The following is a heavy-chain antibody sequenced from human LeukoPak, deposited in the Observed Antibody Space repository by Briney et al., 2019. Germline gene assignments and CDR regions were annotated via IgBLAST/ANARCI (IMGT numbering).Heavy chain of an antibody. CDR1: GGTFSSYA. CDR2: IIPIFGTA. J-gene: IGHJ5*02. CDR3: ARVAYCGGDCYSHWFDP. D-gene: IGHD2-21*02. V-gene: IGHV1-69*05. Sequence: SVKVSCKASGGTFSSYAISWVRQAPGQGHEWMGGIIPIFGTANYAQKFQGRVTITTDESTSTAYMELSSLRSEDTAVYYCARVAYCGGDCYSHWFDPWGQGTLVTVSS.